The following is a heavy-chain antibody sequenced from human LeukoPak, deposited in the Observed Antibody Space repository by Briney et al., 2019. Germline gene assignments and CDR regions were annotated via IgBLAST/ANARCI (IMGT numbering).Heavy chain of an antibody. Sequence: GGSLRLSCAASGFTFSSYGMHWVRQAPGKGLEWVAVISYDGSNKYYADSVKGRFTISRDNSKNTLYLQMNSLRAEDTAVYYCAKDPSGPFYDSSGYVDYWGRGPLVTVSS. D-gene: IGHD3-22*01. V-gene: IGHV3-30*18. CDR1: GFTFSSYG. CDR3: AKDPSGPFYDSSGYVDY. J-gene: IGHJ4*02. CDR2: ISYDGSNK.